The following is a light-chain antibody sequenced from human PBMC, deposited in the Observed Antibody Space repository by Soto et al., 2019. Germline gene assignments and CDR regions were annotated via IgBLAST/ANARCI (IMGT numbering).Light chain of an antibody. CDR3: AAWDDSLSGWV. Sequence: QSALTQPPSASGTPGQRVTISCSGSSSNIGSNYVYWYQQLPGTAPKLLIYRNNQRPSGVPDRFSGSKSGTSASLAISGLRSEDEADYHCAAWDDSLSGWVFGGGTKLTVL. CDR1: SSNIGSNY. CDR2: RNN. J-gene: IGLJ3*02. V-gene: IGLV1-47*01.